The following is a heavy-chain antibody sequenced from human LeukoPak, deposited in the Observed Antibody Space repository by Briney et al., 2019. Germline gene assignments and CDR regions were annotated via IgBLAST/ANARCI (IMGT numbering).Heavy chain of an antibody. CDR2: MNPKSGNT. D-gene: IGHD1-26*01. CDR3: ARVTGSIDY. V-gene: IGHV1-8*01. J-gene: IGHJ4*02. Sequence: ASVKVSCKASGYTFTSYDINWVRQATAQGLEWMGWMNPKSGNTGYAQKFQGRVTMTRDTSISTAYMELGSLRSEDTAVYYCARVTGSIDYWGQGTLVTVSS. CDR1: GYTFTSYD.